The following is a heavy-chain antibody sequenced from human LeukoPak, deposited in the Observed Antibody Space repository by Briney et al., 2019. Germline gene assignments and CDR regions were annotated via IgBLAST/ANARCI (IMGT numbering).Heavy chain of an antibody. CDR1: RGSLSSGGYY. CDR2: IYYSVST. Sequence: SQTLSLTCTVSRGSLSSGGYYWSWIRQHPGKGPEWIGYIYYSVSTYYNTSLKSRVTISVDTSKNQFSLKLSSVTAADTAVYYCAVVYSYGSHQVDAFDIWGQGTMVTVSS. J-gene: IGHJ3*02. D-gene: IGHD5-18*01. V-gene: IGHV4-31*03. CDR3: AVVYSYGSHQVDAFDI.